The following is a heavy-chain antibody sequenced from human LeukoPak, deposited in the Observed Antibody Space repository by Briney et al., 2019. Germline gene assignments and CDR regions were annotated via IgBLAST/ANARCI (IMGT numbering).Heavy chain of an antibody. D-gene: IGHD3-3*01. V-gene: IGHV3-7*01. CDR1: GFSFSSYW. CDR3: VSGFLQWLY. CDR2: INPDGSNM. J-gene: IGHJ4*02. Sequence: GGSLRLSCAASGFSFSSYWMSWVRQAPGKGLEWVANINPDGSNMSYVDSVKGRFTISRDNAKNSLYLQMNNLRAEDTAVYFCVSGFLQWLYWGQGTLVTVSS.